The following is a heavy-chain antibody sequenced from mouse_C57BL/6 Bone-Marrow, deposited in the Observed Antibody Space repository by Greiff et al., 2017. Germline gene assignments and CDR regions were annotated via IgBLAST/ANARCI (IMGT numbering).Heavy chain of an antibody. V-gene: IGHV1-59*01. Sequence: QVQLQQPGAELVRPGTSVKLSCKASGYTFTSYWMHWVKKRPGQGLEWIGVIDPSDSYTNYNQKFKGKATLTVDTSSSTAYMQLSSLTAEDSAVYYCARGNLDGGYWGQGTTLTGSS. CDR1: GYTFTSYW. CDR3: ARGNLDGGY. CDR2: IDPSDSYT. J-gene: IGHJ2*01.